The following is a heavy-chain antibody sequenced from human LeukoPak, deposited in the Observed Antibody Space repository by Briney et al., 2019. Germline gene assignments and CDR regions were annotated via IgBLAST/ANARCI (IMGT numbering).Heavy chain of an antibody. D-gene: IGHD3-3*01. J-gene: IGHJ6*03. V-gene: IGHV3-21*01. CDR2: ISSGSSYI. CDR3: ARSASIWSGYYPVDYYYYMDV. Sequence: GRSLRLSCAASGFTFSSYSMNWVRQAPGKGLEWVSSISSGSSYIYYADSVKGRFTISRDNAKNSLYLQMNSLRAEDTAVYYCARSASIWSGYYPVDYYYYMDVWGKGTTVTVSS. CDR1: GFTFSSYS.